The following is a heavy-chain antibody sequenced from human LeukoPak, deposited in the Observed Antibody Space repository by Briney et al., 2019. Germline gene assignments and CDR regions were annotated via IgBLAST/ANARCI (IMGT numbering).Heavy chain of an antibody. J-gene: IGHJ4*02. CDR1: GGTFSSYA. Sequence: SVKVSCKASGGTFSSYAISWVRQAPGQGLEWMGGIIPIFGTANYVQKFQGRVTITADESTSTAYMELSSLRSEDTAVYYCARGAANIAVARTGYYFDYCGQGTLVTVSS. CDR3: ARGAANIAVARTGYYFDY. D-gene: IGHD6-19*01. V-gene: IGHV1-69*01. CDR2: IIPIFGTA.